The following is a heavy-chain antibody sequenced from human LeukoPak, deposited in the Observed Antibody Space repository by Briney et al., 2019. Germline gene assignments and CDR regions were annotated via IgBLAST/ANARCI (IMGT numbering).Heavy chain of an antibody. J-gene: IGHJ3*02. CDR3: ARDFDGDHDQDALDM. Sequence: TSETLSLTCIVSGGSFSSGDYYWSWIRQPPGKGLEWIGSVYDSGETYFNPSLMSRVTMSVDRSKNQFSLRLNSVTAADTAVYYCARDFDGDHDQDALDMWGQGTLVTVSS. CDR2: VYDSGET. CDR1: GGSFSSGDYY. D-gene: IGHD4-17*01. V-gene: IGHV4-30-2*01.